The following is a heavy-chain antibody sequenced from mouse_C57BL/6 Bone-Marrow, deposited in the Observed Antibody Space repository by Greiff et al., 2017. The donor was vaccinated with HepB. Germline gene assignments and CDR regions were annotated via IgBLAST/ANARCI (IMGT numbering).Heavy chain of an antibody. Sequence: EVQGVESGGDLVKPGGSLKLSCAASGFTFSSYGMSWVRQTPDKRLEWVATISSGGSYTYYPDSVKGRFTISRDNAKNTLYLQMSSLKSEDTAMYYCARDTMVGGYFDVWGTGTTVTVSS. CDR1: GFTFSSYG. J-gene: IGHJ1*03. CDR3: ARDTMVGGYFDV. D-gene: IGHD2-1*01. CDR2: ISSGGSYT. V-gene: IGHV5-6*01.